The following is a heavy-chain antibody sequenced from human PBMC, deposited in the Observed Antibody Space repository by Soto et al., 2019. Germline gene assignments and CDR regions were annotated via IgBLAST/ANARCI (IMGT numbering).Heavy chain of an antibody. CDR2: ISSSSSTI. V-gene: IGHV3-48*01. D-gene: IGHD2-2*01. J-gene: IGHJ6*03. CDR1: GFTFSSYS. Sequence: GSLRISCAASGFTFSSYSMNWVRQAPGKGLEWVSYISSSSSTIYYADSVKGRFTISRDNAKNSLYLQMNSLRAEDTAVYYCAREFTQPYYYYYYMDVWGKGTTVTVSS. CDR3: AREFTQPYYYYYYMDV.